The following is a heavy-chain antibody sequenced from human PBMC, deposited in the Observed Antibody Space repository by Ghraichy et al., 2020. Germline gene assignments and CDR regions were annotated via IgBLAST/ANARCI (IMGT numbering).Heavy chain of an antibody. J-gene: IGHJ4*02. V-gene: IGHV3-7*01. D-gene: IGHD3-3*01. CDR2: INSDGSEK. CDR1: GFTFSTYW. Sequence: GGSLRLSCAASGFTFSTYWMNWVRQAPGKGLEWVSYINSDGSEKYYVDSVKGRFTMSRDNSKNSLYLQMNSLRAEDTAVYYCARDKGYYNFWSRSDYWGQGSLVTVHS. CDR3: ARDKGYYNFWSRSDY.